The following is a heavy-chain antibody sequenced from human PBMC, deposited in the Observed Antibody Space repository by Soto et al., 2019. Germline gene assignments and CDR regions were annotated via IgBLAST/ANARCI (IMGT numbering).Heavy chain of an antibody. CDR2: INPNSGGT. Sequence: ASVKVSCKASGYTFTGYYMHWVRQAPGQGLEWMGWINPNSGGTNYAQKFQGRATMTRDTSISTAYMELSRLRSDDTAVYYCARGVPYYDILTGYPPSFDYWGQGTLVTVSS. V-gene: IGHV1-2*02. CDR1: GYTFTGYY. D-gene: IGHD3-9*01. CDR3: ARGVPYYDILTGYPPSFDY. J-gene: IGHJ4*02.